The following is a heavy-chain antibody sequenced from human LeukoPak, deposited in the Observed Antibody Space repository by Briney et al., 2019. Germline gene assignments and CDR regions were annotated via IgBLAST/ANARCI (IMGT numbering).Heavy chain of an antibody. D-gene: IGHD6-19*01. Sequence: PSETLSLTCAAYGGSFSGYYWNWIRQPPGKGLEWIGEINHSGSTNYNPSLKSRVTISVDTSKNQFSLKLSSVTAADTAVYYCARVKQWLVRSFDYWGQGTLVTVSS. CDR2: INHSGST. J-gene: IGHJ4*02. CDR1: GGSFSGYY. CDR3: ARVKQWLVRSFDY. V-gene: IGHV4-34*01.